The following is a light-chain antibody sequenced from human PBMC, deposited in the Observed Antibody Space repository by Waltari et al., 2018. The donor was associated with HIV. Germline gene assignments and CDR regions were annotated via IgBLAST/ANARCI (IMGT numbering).Light chain of an antibody. CDR2: DDY. CDR3: QSYDRFNRGV. J-gene: IGLJ3*02. Sequence: NFMLTQPHSVSESPGRTVVISCTRSTGSIASNYVRWYQQRPGRVPTTILYDDYQRPSGGPYRFSGIINKSSNSAPLTISGLKTEDEATYYGQSYDRFNRGVFGGGTRLTVL. V-gene: IGLV6-57*03. CDR1: TGSIASNY.